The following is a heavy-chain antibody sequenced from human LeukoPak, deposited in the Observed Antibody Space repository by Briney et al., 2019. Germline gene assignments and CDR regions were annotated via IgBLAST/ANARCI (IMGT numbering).Heavy chain of an antibody. CDR2: ISAYNGNT. Sequence: ASVKVSCKASGGTFSSYAISWVRQAPGQGLEWMGWISAYNGNTNYAQKLQGRVTMTTDTSTSTAYMELRSLRSDDTAVYYCARELFRGAFDIWGQGTMVTVSS. CDR1: GGTFSSYA. V-gene: IGHV1-18*01. J-gene: IGHJ3*02. D-gene: IGHD3-10*01. CDR3: ARELFRGAFDI.